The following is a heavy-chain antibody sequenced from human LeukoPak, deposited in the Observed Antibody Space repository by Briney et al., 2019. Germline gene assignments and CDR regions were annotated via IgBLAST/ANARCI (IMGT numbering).Heavy chain of an antibody. CDR2: IKQDGSEK. J-gene: IGHJ4*02. V-gene: IGHV3-7*04. CDR3: ARALGMPDFDY. CDR1: GFTFSNYW. D-gene: IGHD3-16*01. Sequence: GGSLRLSCAASGFTFSNYWMSWVRQAPGKGLEWVANIKQDGSEKYYVDSVKGRFTMSRDNAKNSPHLQMNSLRAEDTAVYYCARALGMPDFDYWGQGTLVTVSS.